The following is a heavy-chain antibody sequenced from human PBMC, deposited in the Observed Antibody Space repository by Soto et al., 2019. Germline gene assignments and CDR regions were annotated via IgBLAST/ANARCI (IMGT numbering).Heavy chain of an antibody. V-gene: IGHV1-8*01. CDR3: ARPVTFYDDDVWGSYRSGWFDP. D-gene: IGHD3-16*02. Sequence: QVQLVQSGAEVKKPGASVKVSCKASGYTFTSYDINWVRQATGQGLEWMGWMNPNSGNTGYAQKFQGRVTMTGNTSISTAYMELSSLRSEDTAVYYCARPVTFYDDDVWGSYRSGWFDPWGQGTLVTVSS. CDR2: MNPNSGNT. J-gene: IGHJ5*02. CDR1: GYTFTSYD.